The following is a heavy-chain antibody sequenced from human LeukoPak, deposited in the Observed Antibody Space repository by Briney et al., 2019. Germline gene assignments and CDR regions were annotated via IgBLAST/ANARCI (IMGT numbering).Heavy chain of an antibody. CDR2: VNPNAGNT. V-gene: IGHV1-8*03. Sequence: ASVKVSCKASGYTFTSYDINWVRQAPGQGLEWMGWVNPNAGNTGYVQKFQGRVTFTRNTSISTAYMELSSLRSEDTDVYYCARGKYCSDATCYSLGYYYYMDVWGKGTTVTVSS. CDR1: GYTFTSYD. CDR3: ARGKYCSDATCYSLGYYYYMDV. D-gene: IGHD2-15*01. J-gene: IGHJ6*03.